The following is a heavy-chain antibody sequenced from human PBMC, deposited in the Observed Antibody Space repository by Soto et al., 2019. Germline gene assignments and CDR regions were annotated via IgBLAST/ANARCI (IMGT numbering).Heavy chain of an antibody. J-gene: IGHJ5*02. V-gene: IGHV1-69*06. CDR2: IIPIFGTA. Sequence: SVKVSCKASGGTFSSYAISWVRQAPGQGLEWMGGIIPIFGTANYAQKFQGRVTITADKSTSTAYMELSSLRPEDTAVYYCATEYSSSQGWFDPWGQGTLVTVYS. D-gene: IGHD6-6*01. CDR3: ATEYSSSQGWFDP. CDR1: GGTFSSYA.